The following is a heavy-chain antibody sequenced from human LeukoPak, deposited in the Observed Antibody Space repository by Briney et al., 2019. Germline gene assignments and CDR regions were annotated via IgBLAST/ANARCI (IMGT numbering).Heavy chain of an antibody. CDR2: TNHSGST. D-gene: IGHD3-9*01. V-gene: IGHV4-34*01. Sequence: SETLSLTCGVYGGSLRGYYWSWFRKPPGKGLKWIGETNHSGSTNYNPSLKSRVTISVDTSKNQFSLKLSSVTAADTAVYYCARAYGFDPSNFDYWGQGTLVTVSS. CDR3: ARAYGFDPSNFDY. J-gene: IGHJ4*02. CDR1: GGSLRGYY.